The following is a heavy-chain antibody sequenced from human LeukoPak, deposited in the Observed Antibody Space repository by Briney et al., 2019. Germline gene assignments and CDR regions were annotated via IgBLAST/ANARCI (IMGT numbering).Heavy chain of an antibody. Sequence: GGSLRLSCAASGFTFSGSAMHWVRQASGKGLEWVGRIRGKANSYATAYAASVKGRFTISRDDSKNTAYLQMNSLKTEDTAVYYCAKDYEPLVGVHRWGDWFDPWGQGTLVTVSS. V-gene: IGHV3-73*01. J-gene: IGHJ5*02. CDR1: GFTFSGSA. D-gene: IGHD3-16*01. CDR2: IRGKANSYAT. CDR3: AKDYEPLVGVHRWGDWFDP.